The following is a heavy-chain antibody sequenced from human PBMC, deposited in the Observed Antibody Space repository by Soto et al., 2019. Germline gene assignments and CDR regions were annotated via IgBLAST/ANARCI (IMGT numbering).Heavy chain of an antibody. J-gene: IGHJ5*02. CDR3: ARNHFGDPPLNNWFDP. CDR2: IHYSGSS. V-gene: IGHV4-59*01. CDR1: GDSITGYY. D-gene: IGHD4-17*01. Sequence: TSETLSLTCSVSGDSITGYYWSWIRQPPGKGLEWIGYIHYSGSSDYSPSLKSRVSISVDTSKNQFSLRLTSVTAADTAVYYCARNHFGDPPLNNWFDPWGQGSLVTVSS.